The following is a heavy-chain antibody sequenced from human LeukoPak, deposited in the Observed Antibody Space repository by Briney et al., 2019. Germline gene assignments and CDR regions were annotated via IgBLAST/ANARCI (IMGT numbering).Heavy chain of an antibody. D-gene: IGHD3-3*01. Sequence: ASVKVSCKASGYTFTGYYMHWVRQAPGQGLEWMGWINPNSGGTNYAQKFQGRVTMTRDTSISTAYMELSRLRSDDTAVYYCARDPNDFWSGYYTGFDPWGQGTLVTVSS. J-gene: IGHJ5*02. V-gene: IGHV1-2*02. CDR3: ARDPNDFWSGYYTGFDP. CDR2: INPNSGGT. CDR1: GYTFTGYY.